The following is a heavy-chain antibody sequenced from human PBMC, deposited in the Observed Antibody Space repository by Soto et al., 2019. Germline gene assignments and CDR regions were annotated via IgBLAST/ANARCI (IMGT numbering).Heavy chain of an antibody. J-gene: IGHJ6*02. CDR1: GFTFSSYG. CDR3: AKDEENYGLDV. V-gene: IGHV3-30*18. Sequence: QVQLVESGGGVVQPGRSLRLSCAASGFTFSSYGMHWVRQAPGKGLEWVAVISYDGSNKYYADSVKGRFTISRDNSKNTLYLQMNSLRAEDTAVYYCAKDEENYGLDVWGQGTTVTVSS. CDR2: ISYDGSNK.